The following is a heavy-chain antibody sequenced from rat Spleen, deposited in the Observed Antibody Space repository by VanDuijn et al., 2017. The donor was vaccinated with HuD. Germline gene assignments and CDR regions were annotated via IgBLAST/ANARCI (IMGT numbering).Heavy chain of an antibody. Sequence: EVQLMETGGGLVQPGRSLKLSCVASGFTFSNYWMYWLRQAPGKGLEWISSINTNGGRTYYPDSVKGRFTISRENAKSTLYLQMDSLRSEDTATYYCARRDVYYGPVFFDYWGQGVMVTVSS. V-gene: IGHV5-58*01. D-gene: IGHD1-6*01. CDR2: INTNGGRT. CDR1: GFTFSNYW. J-gene: IGHJ2*01. CDR3: ARRDVYYGPVFFDY.